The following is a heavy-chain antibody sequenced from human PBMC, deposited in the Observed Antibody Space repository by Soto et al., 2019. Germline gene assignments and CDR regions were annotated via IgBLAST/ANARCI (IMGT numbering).Heavy chain of an antibody. V-gene: IGHV1-69*13. D-gene: IGHD3-3*01. CDR1: GGTFSSYA. CDR3: ARDRYSYYDFWSGSLPYYYYGMDV. J-gene: IGHJ6*02. CDR2: IIPIFGTA. Sequence: GASVKVSCKASGGTFSSYAMSWVRQAPGQGLERVGGIIPIFGTANYAQKFQGRVTITADESTSTAYMELSSLRSEDTAVYYCARDRYSYYDFWSGSLPYYYYGMDVWGQGTTVTVSS.